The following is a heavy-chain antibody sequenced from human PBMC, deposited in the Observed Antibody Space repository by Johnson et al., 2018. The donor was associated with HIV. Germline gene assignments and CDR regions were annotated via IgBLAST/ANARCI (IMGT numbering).Heavy chain of an antibody. D-gene: IGHD5-24*01. CDR3: ARDSIEMATKSEDAFDI. CDR2: IKQDGSEK. Sequence: VQLVESGGGLVQPGGSLRLSCAASGFTFSSYWMSWVRQAPGKGLEWVANIKQDGSEKYYVDSVKGRFTISRDNSKNTLYLQMNSLRAEDTAVYYCARDSIEMATKSEDAFDIWGQGTMVTVSS. V-gene: IGHV3-7*01. J-gene: IGHJ3*02. CDR1: GFTFSSYW.